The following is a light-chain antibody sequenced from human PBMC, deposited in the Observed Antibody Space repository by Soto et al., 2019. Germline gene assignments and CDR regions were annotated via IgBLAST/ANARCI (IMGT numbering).Light chain of an antibody. J-gene: IGLJ1*01. CDR3: SSYTIYTTYV. CDR1: STDVGAHDF. V-gene: IGLV2-14*03. Sequence: QSALTQPASVSGSPGQSITISCTGTSTDVGAHDFVSWYQHHPVKAPKLMIYGVSDRPSGVSDRFSGSKSANTASLTISGLQLEDEADYYCSSYTIYTTYVFGTGTKVTVL. CDR2: GVS.